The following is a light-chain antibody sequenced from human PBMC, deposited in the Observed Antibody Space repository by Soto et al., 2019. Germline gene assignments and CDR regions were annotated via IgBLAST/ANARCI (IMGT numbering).Light chain of an antibody. CDR1: QSVSSN. Sequence: EIVMTQSPATLSVSPGERATLSCRASQSVSSNLAWYQQKPGQAPRLLIFGASTRATGTPAWFSGSGSGTEFTLTISSLQSEDFAVYYCQQYINWSKTFGQGTKVESK. J-gene: IGKJ1*01. CDR2: GAS. CDR3: QQYINWSKT. V-gene: IGKV3-15*01.